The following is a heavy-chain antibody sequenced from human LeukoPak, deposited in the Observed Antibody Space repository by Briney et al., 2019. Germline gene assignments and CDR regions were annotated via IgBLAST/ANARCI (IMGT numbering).Heavy chain of an antibody. J-gene: IGHJ4*02. CDR2: IYYSGST. D-gene: IGHD6-19*01. V-gene: IGHV4-4*02. Sequence: KTSETLSLTCAVSGGSISSSNWWSWVRQPPGKGLEWIGYIYYSGSTNYNPSLKSRVTISVDTSKNQFSLKLSSVTAADTAVYYCARVSEAGAPYFDYWGQGTLVTVSS. CDR3: ARVSEAGAPYFDY. CDR1: GGSISSSNW.